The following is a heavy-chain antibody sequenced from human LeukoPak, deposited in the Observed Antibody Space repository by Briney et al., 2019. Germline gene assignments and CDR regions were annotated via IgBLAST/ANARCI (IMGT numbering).Heavy chain of an antibody. V-gene: IGHV3-53*04. CDR1: GFTVSRNY. CDR2: IYSGGST. CDR3: AKVHLTYYYDSSGYGFQDY. D-gene: IGHD3-22*01. J-gene: IGHJ4*02. Sequence: PGGSLRLSCAASGFTVSRNYMSWVRQAPGKGLEWVSVIYSGGSTYYADSVKGRFTISRHNSKNTVYLQMNSLRPEDTAVYYCAKVHLTYYYDSSGYGFQDYWGQGTLVTVSS.